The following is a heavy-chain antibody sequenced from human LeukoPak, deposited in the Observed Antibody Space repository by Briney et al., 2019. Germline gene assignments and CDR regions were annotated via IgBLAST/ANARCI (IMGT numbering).Heavy chain of an antibody. J-gene: IGHJ3*02. CDR2: INPSGGST. CDR1: GYTFTSYY. CDR3: ARLGKDPYYYDSSGQDAFDI. Sequence: ASVKVSCKASGYTFTSYYMHWVRQAPGQGLEWMGIINPSGGSTSYAQKLQGRVTMTTDTSTSTAYMELRSLRSDDTAVYYCARLGKDPYYYDSSGQDAFDIWGQGTMVTVSS. D-gene: IGHD3-22*01. V-gene: IGHV1-46*01.